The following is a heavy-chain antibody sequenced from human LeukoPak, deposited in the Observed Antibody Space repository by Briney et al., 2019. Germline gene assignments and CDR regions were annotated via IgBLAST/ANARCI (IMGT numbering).Heavy chain of an antibody. CDR1: GFTFSSYS. CDR2: ISSSSSTI. CDR3: ARDRGGSYSAIDY. J-gene: IGHJ4*02. Sequence: GGSLRLSCAASGFTFSSYSMNWVRQAPGKGLEWVSFISSSSSTIYYADSVKGRFTISRDNAKNSLYLQMNSLRAEDTAVYYCARDRGGSYSAIDYWGQGTLVTISS. V-gene: IGHV3-48*04. D-gene: IGHD1-26*01.